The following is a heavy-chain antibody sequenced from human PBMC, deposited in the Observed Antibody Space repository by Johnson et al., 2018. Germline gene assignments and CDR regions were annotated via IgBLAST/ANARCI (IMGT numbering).Heavy chain of an antibody. J-gene: IGHJ3*02. Sequence: VQLVESGGDLVQPGGSLRLSCAASGFTFSSFNMNWVRQTPGKGLQWISFISSSSSTRYYVDSVKGRFTISRDNAKNSLFLQLNSLRAEDTAVYYCAREGRTWGIGDAFDIWGLGTTVTVSS. CDR1: GFTFSSFN. D-gene: IGHD6-13*01. CDR3: AREGRTWGIGDAFDI. V-gene: IGHV3-48*01. CDR2: ISSSSSTR.